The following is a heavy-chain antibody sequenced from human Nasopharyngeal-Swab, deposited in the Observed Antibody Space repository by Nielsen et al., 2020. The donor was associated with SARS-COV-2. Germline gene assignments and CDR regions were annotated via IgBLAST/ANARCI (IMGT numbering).Heavy chain of an antibody. J-gene: IGHJ4*02. V-gene: IGHV1-3*01. CDR2: INAGNGNT. Sequence: ASVKVSCKASGYTFTSYAMHWVRQAPGQRLEWMGWINAGNGNTKYSQKFQGRVTITRDTSVSTAYMELSSLRSEDTAVYYCARVPLTVTYFDYWGQGTLVTVSS. CDR1: GYTFTSYA. CDR3: ARVPLTVTYFDY. D-gene: IGHD4-11*01.